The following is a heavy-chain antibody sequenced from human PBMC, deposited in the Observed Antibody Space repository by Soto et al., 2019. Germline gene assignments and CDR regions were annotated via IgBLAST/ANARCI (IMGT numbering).Heavy chain of an antibody. V-gene: IGHV4-34*01. Sequence: PSETQSLTCAVYGGSFSGYYWSWIRQPPGKGLEWIGEINHSGSTNYNPSLKSRVTISVDTSKNQFSLKLSSVTAADTAVYYCARGKLSDYVWGSYRYHFDYWGQGTVVTVSS. CDR1: GGSFSGYY. J-gene: IGHJ4*02. CDR2: INHSGST. D-gene: IGHD3-16*02. CDR3: ARGKLSDYVWGSYRYHFDY.